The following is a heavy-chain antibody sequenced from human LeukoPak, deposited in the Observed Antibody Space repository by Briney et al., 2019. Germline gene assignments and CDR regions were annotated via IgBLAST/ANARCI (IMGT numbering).Heavy chain of an antibody. CDR3: AKKRHVGIRYSSGWSHFDY. D-gene: IGHD6-19*01. CDR1: GFTFSSYG. J-gene: IGHJ4*02. Sequence: QPGGSLRLSCAASGFTFSSYGMHWGRQAPGKGLEGVAVISYDGSNKYYAGSVKGRFTISRDNSKNTLYLQMNSLRAEDTAVYYCAKKRHVGIRYSSGWSHFDYWGQGTLVTVSS. CDR2: ISYDGSNK. V-gene: IGHV3-30*18.